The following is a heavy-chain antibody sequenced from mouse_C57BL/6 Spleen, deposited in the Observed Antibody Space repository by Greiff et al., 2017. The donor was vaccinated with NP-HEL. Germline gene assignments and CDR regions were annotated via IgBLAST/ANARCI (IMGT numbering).Heavy chain of an antibody. D-gene: IGHD4-1*01. J-gene: IGHJ1*03. CDR3: TRKGTELGRGWYFDV. Sequence: QVQLQQSGAELVRPGASVTLSCKASGYTFTDYEMHWVKQTPVHGLEWIGAIDPETGGTAYNQKFKGKAILTADKSSSTAYMELRSLTSEDSAVYYCTRKGTELGRGWYFDVWGTGTTVTVSS. CDR2: IDPETGGT. CDR1: GYTFTDYE. V-gene: IGHV1-15*01.